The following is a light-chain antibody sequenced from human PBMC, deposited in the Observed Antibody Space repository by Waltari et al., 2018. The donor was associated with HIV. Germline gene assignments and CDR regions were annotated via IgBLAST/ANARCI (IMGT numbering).Light chain of an antibody. CDR2: KDK. Sequence: SYELTQPPSVSVSQGQMARITCSGEALPKKYVPWYQQKPGQAPVLVIYKDKERPSGIPERFSGSSSGTMVTLTISGVQAEDEADYYCLSADSSGTYWVFGGGTEVTVL. V-gene: IGLV3-16*01. CDR3: LSADSSGTYWV. CDR1: ALPKKY. J-gene: IGLJ3*02.